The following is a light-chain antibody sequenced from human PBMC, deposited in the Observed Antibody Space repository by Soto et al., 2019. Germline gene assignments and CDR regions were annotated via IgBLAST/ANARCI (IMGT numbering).Light chain of an antibody. J-gene: IGKJ2*01. CDR1: QNIRSY. CDR3: QHSYRTPYT. V-gene: IGKV1-39*01. Sequence: DIQMTQSPSSLSASVRDRVTITCRASQNIRSYLNWYQQKPGKDPNLLISDASSLQSGVPSRFSGRGSGTDFTLTISSLQPEDFAAYYCQHSYRTPYTFGQGTKLDIK. CDR2: DAS.